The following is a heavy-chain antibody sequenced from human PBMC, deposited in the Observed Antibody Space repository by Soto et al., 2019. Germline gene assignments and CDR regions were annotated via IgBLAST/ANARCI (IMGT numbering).Heavy chain of an antibody. J-gene: IGHJ4*02. Sequence: SETLSLTCTVSGGSISSSSYYWGWIRQPPGKGLEWIGSIYYSGSTYYNPSLKSRVTISVDTSKNQFSLKLSSVTAADTAVYCCARHCRVDTAMAIDYWGQGPLVTVPS. D-gene: IGHD5-18*01. CDR1: GGSISSSSYY. CDR3: ARHCRVDTAMAIDY. CDR2: IYYSGST. V-gene: IGHV4-39*01.